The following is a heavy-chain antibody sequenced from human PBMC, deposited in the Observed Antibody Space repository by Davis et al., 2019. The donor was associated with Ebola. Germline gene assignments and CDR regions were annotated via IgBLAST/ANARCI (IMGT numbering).Heavy chain of an antibody. V-gene: IGHV3-21*01. CDR3: ATSGLITGTPY. CDR1: GFSFSSFS. J-gene: IGHJ4*02. Sequence: GSLRPSCAASGFSFSSFSMNWVRQAPGTGLEWVSSISTSSIHYAHSLKGRFTISRDNAKKSLYLQMNSLRAEDTAVYYCATSGLITGTPYRGQGTLVTVSS. D-gene: IGHD1-7*01. CDR2: ISTSSI.